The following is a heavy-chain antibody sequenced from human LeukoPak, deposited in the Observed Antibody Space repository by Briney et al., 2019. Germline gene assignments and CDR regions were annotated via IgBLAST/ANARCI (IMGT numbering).Heavy chain of an antibody. D-gene: IGHD6-19*01. CDR2: ISGSGGST. V-gene: IGHV3-23*01. CDR3: AKEGSSGWIPTRHFDH. J-gene: IGHJ4*02. CDR1: GFTFSSYA. Sequence: GGSLRLSCAASGFTFSSYAMSWVRQAPGKGLEWVSAISGSGGSTYYADSVKGRFTISRDNAKNTLSLQMSSLRAEDTAVYYCAKEGSSGWIPTRHFDHWGLGTLVTVSS.